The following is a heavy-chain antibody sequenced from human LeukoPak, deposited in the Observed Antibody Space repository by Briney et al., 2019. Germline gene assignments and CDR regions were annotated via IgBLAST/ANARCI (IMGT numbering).Heavy chain of an antibody. Sequence: GGSLRLSCAASGFTFSSYEMNWVRQAPGKGLEWVSYISSSGSTIYYADSVKGRFTISRDNAKTSLYLQMNSLRAEDTAVYYCARDLSGVTGYTYGRGIDYWGQGTLVTVSS. J-gene: IGHJ4*02. D-gene: IGHD5-18*01. V-gene: IGHV3-48*03. CDR1: GFTFSSYE. CDR2: ISSSGSTI. CDR3: ARDLSGVTGYTYGRGIDY.